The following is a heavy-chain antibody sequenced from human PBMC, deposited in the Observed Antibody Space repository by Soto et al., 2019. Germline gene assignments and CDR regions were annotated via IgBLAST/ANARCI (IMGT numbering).Heavy chain of an antibody. V-gene: IGHV3-33*01. D-gene: IGHD1-26*01. CDR3: ARDFLPARWELPYYYYYGMDV. Sequence: GGALRLSFAASGFTFSSYGMHWVRQAPGKGLEWVAVIWYDGSNKYYADSVKGRFTISRDNSKNTLYLQMNSLRAEDTAVYYCARDFLPARWELPYYYYYGMDVWGQGTTVTVSS. CDR1: GFTFSSYG. J-gene: IGHJ6*02. CDR2: IWYDGSNK.